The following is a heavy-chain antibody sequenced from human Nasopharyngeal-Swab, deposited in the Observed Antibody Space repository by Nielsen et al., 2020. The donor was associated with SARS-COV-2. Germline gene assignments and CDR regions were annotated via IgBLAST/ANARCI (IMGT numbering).Heavy chain of an antibody. V-gene: IGHV3-33*01. Sequence: GESLKISCAASGFTFSSYGMHWVRQAPGKGLEWVAVIWYDGSNKYYADSVKGRFTISRDNSKNTLYLQMNSLRAEDTAVYYCARLGGSSWHFDYWGQGTLVTVSS. D-gene: IGHD6-13*01. CDR1: GFTFSSYG. CDR2: IWYDGSNK. CDR3: ARLGGSSWHFDY. J-gene: IGHJ4*02.